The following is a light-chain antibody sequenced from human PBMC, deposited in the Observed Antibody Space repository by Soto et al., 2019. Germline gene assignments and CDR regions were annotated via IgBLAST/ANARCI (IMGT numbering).Light chain of an antibody. CDR1: QDVNNY. J-gene: IGKJ4*01. CDR2: DAS. V-gene: IGKV1-33*01. Sequence: DIQMTQSPSSLSASVGDRVTITCQASQDVNNYVNWYQQKSGKAPKLLIYDASNLKTGVPSRFGGSGSGTTFALIISSLQPEDIATYYCQQYDDDLRTFGGGTKVEI. CDR3: QQYDDDLRT.